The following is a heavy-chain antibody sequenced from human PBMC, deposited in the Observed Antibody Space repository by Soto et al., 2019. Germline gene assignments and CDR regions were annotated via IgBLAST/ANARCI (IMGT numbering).Heavy chain of an antibody. Sequence: QVQLVQSGAEVKKPGSSVKVSCKASGGTFSSYAISCVRQAPGQGLEWMGGIIPIFGTANYAQKCKRRVTITADESTRIDYMELSSLRSEDTAVYYCARPHDSCVYYYVGGYYYYGMDVWGQGTTVTVSS. D-gene: IGHD3-22*01. J-gene: IGHJ6*02. V-gene: IGHV1-69*01. CDR3: ARPHDSCVYYYVGGYYYYGMDV. CDR1: GGTFSSYA. CDR2: IIPIFGTA.